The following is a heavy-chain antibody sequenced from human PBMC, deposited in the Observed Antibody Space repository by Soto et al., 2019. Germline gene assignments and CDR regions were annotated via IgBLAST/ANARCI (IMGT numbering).Heavy chain of an antibody. D-gene: IGHD4-17*01. CDR1: GYTFTSYG. J-gene: IGHJ4*02. Sequence: QVQLVQSGAEVKKPGASVKVSCKASGYTFTSYGISWVRQXXGQGLEWMGWISAYNGNTNYAQKLQGRVTMTTDTXXXXXXXXXXXXXXXXXXXXXXXXXXXYGDGYWGQGTLVTVSS. CDR2: ISAYNGNT. CDR3: XXXXXYGDGY. V-gene: IGHV1-18*01.